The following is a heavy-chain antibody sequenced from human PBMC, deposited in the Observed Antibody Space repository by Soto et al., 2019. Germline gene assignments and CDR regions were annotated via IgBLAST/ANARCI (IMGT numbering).Heavy chain of an antibody. CDR3: ARDSRGSYERESQYYPDY. CDR2: IIPIFGTA. J-gene: IGHJ4*02. D-gene: IGHD2-15*01. CDR1: GGTFSSYA. V-gene: IGHV1-69*13. Sequence: ASVKVSCKASGGTFSSYAISWVRQAPGQGLEWMGGIIPIFGTANYAQKFQGRVTITADESTSTAYMELSSLRSEDTAVYYCARDSRGSYERESQYYPDYWGQGTLVTVS.